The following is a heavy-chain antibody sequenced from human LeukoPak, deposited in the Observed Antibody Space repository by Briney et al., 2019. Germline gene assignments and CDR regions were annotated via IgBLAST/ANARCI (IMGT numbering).Heavy chain of an antibody. Sequence: GGSLRLSCAVSGFTFSNHAMHWVRQAPGKGLEWVAVISYDGSNKYYADSVKGRFTISRDNSKNTLYLQMNSLRAEDTAVYYCAKGRSVADYWGQGTLVTVSS. D-gene: IGHD6-19*01. CDR3: AKGRSVADY. CDR1: GFTFSNHA. V-gene: IGHV3-30*04. J-gene: IGHJ4*02. CDR2: ISYDGSNK.